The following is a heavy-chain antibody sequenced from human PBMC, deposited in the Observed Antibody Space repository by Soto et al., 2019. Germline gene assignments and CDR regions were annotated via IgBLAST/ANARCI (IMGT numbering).Heavy chain of an antibody. D-gene: IGHD3-9*01. J-gene: IGHJ4*02. CDR2: ISAYNGNT. CDR3: ARRPRYFDWLPRFDY. CDR1: GYTFTSYG. V-gene: IGHV1-18*01. Sequence: GASVKVSCKDSGYTFTSYGISWVRQAPGQGLEWMGWISAYNGNTNYAQKLQGRVTMTTDTSTSTAYMELRSLRSDDTAVYYCARRPRYFDWLPRFDYWGQGTLVTVSS.